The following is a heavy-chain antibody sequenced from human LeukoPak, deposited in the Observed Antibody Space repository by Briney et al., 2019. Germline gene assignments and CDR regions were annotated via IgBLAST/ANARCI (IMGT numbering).Heavy chain of an antibody. CDR1: AFTFSSYA. CDR2: ISGSGGST. J-gene: IGHJ4*02. D-gene: IGHD6-13*01. Sequence: GGSLRLSCAAHAFTFSSYAMSWVRQAPGKGLEWVSAISGSGGSTSYASSVKRRFTISRDNSKNTLYLQMNSLRAEDTAVYYCAKGFGSWRSSPFDYWGQGTLVTVSS. V-gene: IGHV3-23*01. CDR3: AKGFGSWRSSPFDY.